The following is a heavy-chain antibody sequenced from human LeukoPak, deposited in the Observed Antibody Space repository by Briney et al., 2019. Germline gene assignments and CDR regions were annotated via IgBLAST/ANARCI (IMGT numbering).Heavy chain of an antibody. Sequence: SQTLSLTCTVSGGSISSGSYYWSWIRQPAGKGLEWIGRIYTSGSTNYNPPLKSRVTISVATSKNQFTLKLSSVTAADTAVYYCARDREMVRGVIRTRYNWFDPWGQGTLVTVSS. V-gene: IGHV4-61*02. J-gene: IGHJ5*02. CDR1: GGSISSGSYY. CDR3: ARDREMVRGVIRTRYNWFDP. CDR2: IYTSGST. D-gene: IGHD3-10*01.